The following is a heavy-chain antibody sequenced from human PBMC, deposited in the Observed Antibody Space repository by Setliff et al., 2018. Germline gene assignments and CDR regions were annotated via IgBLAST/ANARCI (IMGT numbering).Heavy chain of an antibody. J-gene: IGHJ4*02. D-gene: IGHD6-25*01. CDR2: INHSGST. CDR3: ASASSSGWYLDY. Sequence: ASETLSLTCAVYGGSFSTYYWIWIRQPPGKGLEWIGEINHSGSTNYNPSLKSRLTMSVDKSNNQFSLILRSLSAADTAVYYCASASSSGWYLDYWGQGTLVTVSS. V-gene: IGHV4-34*10. CDR1: GGSFSTYY.